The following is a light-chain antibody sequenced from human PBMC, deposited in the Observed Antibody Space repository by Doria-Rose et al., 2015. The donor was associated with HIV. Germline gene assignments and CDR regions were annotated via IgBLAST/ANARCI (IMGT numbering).Light chain of an antibody. J-gene: IGLJ2*01. CDR2: GST. Sequence: NIGTGYDVHWYQQLPGTAPKLLIYGSTIRPSGVPDCFSGSSSGTSASLAITGLKAEDEADYYCQSYDSSLSGSVFGGGTRLTVL. CDR1: NIGTGYD. CDR3: QSYDSSLSGSV. V-gene: IGLV1-40*01.